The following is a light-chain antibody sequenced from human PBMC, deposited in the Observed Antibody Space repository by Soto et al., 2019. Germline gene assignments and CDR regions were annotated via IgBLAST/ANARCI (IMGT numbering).Light chain of an antibody. CDR3: QQYNTYSYT. CDR1: QSISSW. Sequence: DIQMTQSPSALSASVGDRVIITCRASQSISSWLAWYQQKPGKAPKLLIYDASSLESRVPPRFSGSGSGTEFTLTISGLRPDDFATYYCQQYNTYSYTFGQGTKLEIK. J-gene: IGKJ2*01. V-gene: IGKV1-5*01. CDR2: DAS.